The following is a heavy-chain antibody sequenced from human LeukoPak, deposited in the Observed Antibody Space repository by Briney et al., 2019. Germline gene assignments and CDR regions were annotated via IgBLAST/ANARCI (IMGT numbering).Heavy chain of an antibody. CDR2: ISSSSYI. CDR1: GFTFSSYS. V-gene: IGHV3-21*01. Sequence: GGSLRLSCAASGFTFSSYSMNWVRQAPGKGLEWVSSISSSSYIYYADSVKGRFTISRDNAKNSLYLQMNSLRAEDTAVYYCARAAQTNYYFDYWGQGTLVTVSS. J-gene: IGHJ4*02. CDR3: ARAAQTNYYFDY.